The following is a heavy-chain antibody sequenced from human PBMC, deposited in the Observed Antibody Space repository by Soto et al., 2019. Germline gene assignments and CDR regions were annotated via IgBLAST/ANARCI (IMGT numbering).Heavy chain of an antibody. D-gene: IGHD1-20*01. J-gene: IGHJ6*02. V-gene: IGHV2-70*13. CDR2: IERDDDDK. Sequence: SGPTLVNPTETLTLTCTFSGFSLTSPGMCVSWIRQSPGKALEWLALIERDDDDKYYSTSLKTRLTISKDTRKNQVVLTMANMEPADTATYYCARSIRGPRRFNGMDVWGQGTTVTVS. CDR1: GFSLTSPGMC. CDR3: ARSIRGPRRFNGMDV.